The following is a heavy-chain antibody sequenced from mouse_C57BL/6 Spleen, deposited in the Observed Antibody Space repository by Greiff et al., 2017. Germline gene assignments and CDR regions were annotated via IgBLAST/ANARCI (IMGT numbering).Heavy chain of an antibody. CDR2: INPNYGTT. CDR3: ARHWDEGYWYFEV. J-gene: IGHJ1*03. CDR1: GYSFTDYN. D-gene: IGHD4-1*01. V-gene: IGHV1-39*01. Sequence: EVQLQQSGPELVKPGASVKLSCTASGYSFTDYNMNWVQQSNGKSLEWIGVINPNYGTTSYNQKFKGKATLTVDQSSNTAYMQLNSLTSEDSAVYDCARHWDEGYWYFEVWGTGTTVTVSS.